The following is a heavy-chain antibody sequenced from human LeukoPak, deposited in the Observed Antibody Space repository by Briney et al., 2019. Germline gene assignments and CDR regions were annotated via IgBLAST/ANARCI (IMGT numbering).Heavy chain of an antibody. J-gene: IGHJ4*02. CDR2: IFHSGST. D-gene: IGHD2-2*01. V-gene: IGHV4-4*02. Sequence: PSETLSLTCTVSSGSIFNNNWWSWVRQPPGKGLEWIGQIFHSGSTSYSPSLKSRVTIPMDKSKNQISLRLTSVTAADTAVYYCARSPTKRVPEDYWGQGTLVTVSS. CDR3: ARSPTKRVPEDY. CDR1: SGSIFNNNW.